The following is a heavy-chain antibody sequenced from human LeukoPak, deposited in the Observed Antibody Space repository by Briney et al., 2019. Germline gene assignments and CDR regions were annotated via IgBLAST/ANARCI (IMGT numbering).Heavy chain of an antibody. Sequence: GESQKISCKGSGYSFTSYWISWVRQMPGKGLEWMGRIDPSDSYTNYSPSFQGHVTISADKSISTAYLQWSSLKASDTAMYYCARLAVKGGSGSYYKRSSYGMDVWGKGTTVTVSS. CDR2: IDPSDSYT. CDR3: ARLAVKGGSGSYYKRSSYGMDV. CDR1: GYSFTSYW. D-gene: IGHD3-10*01. J-gene: IGHJ6*04. V-gene: IGHV5-10-1*01.